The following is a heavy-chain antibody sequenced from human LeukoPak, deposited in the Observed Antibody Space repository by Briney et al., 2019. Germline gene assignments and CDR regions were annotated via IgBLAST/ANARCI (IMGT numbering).Heavy chain of an antibody. V-gene: IGHV5-51*01. J-gene: IGHJ3*02. CDR1: GYSFTSYW. CDR3: ARRQNYDSSGYYYVGHAFDI. Sequence: GESLKISCKGSGYSFTSYWIGWVRQMPGKGLKWMGIIYPGDSDTRYSPSFQGQVTISADKSISTAYLQWSSLKASDTAMYYCARRQNYDSSGYYYVGHAFDIWGQGTMVTVSS. CDR2: IYPGDSDT. D-gene: IGHD3-22*01.